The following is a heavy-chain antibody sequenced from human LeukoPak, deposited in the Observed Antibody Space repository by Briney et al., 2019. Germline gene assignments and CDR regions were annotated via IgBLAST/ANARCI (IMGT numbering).Heavy chain of an antibody. CDR1: GFTFSNAW. V-gene: IGHV3-15*01. CDR2: IKSKTDGGTT. Sequence: SGGSLRLSCAASGFTFSNAWMSWVRQAPGKGLEWVGRIKSKTDGGTTDYAAPVKGRFTISRDDSKNTLYLQMNSLKTEDTAVYYCTTDRLDVSLWFGELLSEDAFDIWGQGTMVTVSS. CDR3: TTDRLDVSLWFGELLSEDAFDI. J-gene: IGHJ3*02. D-gene: IGHD3-10*01.